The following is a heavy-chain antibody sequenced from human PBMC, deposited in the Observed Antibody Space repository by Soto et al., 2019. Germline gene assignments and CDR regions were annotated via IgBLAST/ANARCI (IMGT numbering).Heavy chain of an antibody. Sequence: SVKVSCKASGGTFSSYAISWVRQAPGQGLEWMGGIIPIFGTANYAQKFQGRVTITADESTSTAYMELSSLRSEGTAVYYCARDGTIAAADPSYYYYGMDVWGQGTTVTVSS. J-gene: IGHJ6*02. CDR1: GGTFSSYA. CDR3: ARDGTIAAADPSYYYYGMDV. V-gene: IGHV1-69*13. CDR2: IIPIFGTA. D-gene: IGHD6-13*01.